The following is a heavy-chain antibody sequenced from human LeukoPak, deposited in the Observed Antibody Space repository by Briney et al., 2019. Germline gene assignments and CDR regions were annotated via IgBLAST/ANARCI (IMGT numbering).Heavy chain of an antibody. CDR1: GDSISSSTYY. D-gene: IGHD3-3*01. CDR2: IYHSGST. CDR3: ARQGDFWSGYPSDY. J-gene: IGHJ4*02. V-gene: IGHV4-39*01. Sequence: SETLSLTCTVSGDSISSSTYYWGWIRQPPGKGLEWIGSIYHSGSTYYNPSLKSRVTISVDTSKNQFSLKLRSVSDADTAVYYCARQGDFWSGYPSDYWGQGTLVTVSS.